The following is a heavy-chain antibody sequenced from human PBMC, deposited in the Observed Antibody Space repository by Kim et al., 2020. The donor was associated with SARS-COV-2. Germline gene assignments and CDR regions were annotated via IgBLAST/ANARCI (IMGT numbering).Heavy chain of an antibody. D-gene: IGHD2-8*01. J-gene: IGHJ6*02. V-gene: IGHV4-31*02. Sequence: SLKSRVTISVDTSKNQFSLKLSSVTAADTAVYYCARERNGDYYYYGMDVWGQGTTVTVSS. CDR3: ARERNGDYYYYGMDV.